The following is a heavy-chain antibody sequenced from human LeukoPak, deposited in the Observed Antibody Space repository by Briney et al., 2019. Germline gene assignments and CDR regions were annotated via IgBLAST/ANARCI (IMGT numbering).Heavy chain of an antibody. D-gene: IGHD3-3*01. CDR2: IYTSGST. Sequence: SETLSLTCTVSGGSISSYYWSWIRQPAGKGLEWIGRIYTSGSTNYNPSLKSRVTMSVDTSKNQFSLKLSSVTAADTAVYYCARGMYYDFWSGYFYYYYHMDVWGKGTTVTVSS. CDR1: GGSISSYY. CDR3: ARGMYYDFWSGYFYYYYHMDV. V-gene: IGHV4-4*07. J-gene: IGHJ6*03.